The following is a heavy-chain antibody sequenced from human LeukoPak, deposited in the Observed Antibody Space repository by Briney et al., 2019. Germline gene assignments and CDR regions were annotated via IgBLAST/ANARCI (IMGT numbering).Heavy chain of an antibody. CDR2: IRRGSNSYTT. J-gene: IGHJ3*02. CDR3: TRDGGEGGNSAFDI. CDR1: GFTFSDYI. V-gene: IGHV3-72*01. D-gene: IGHD3-16*01. Sequence: GGSLRLSCAASGFTFSDYILDWVRQAPGKGLEWVGRIRRGSNSYTTEYAASVKGRFIISRDDSKNSLYLHMNGLKTEDTAVYHCTRDGGEGGNSAFDIWGQGTMVTVSS.